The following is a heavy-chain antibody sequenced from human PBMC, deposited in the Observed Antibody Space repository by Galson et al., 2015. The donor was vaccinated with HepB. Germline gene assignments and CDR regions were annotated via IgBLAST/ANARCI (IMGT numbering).Heavy chain of an antibody. D-gene: IGHD3-3*01. CDR2: IKQDGSEK. J-gene: IGHJ4*02. CDR3: ARAHLEWLLYRPYYFDY. CDR1: GFTFSSYW. Sequence: SLRLSCAASGFTFSSYWMSWVRQAPGKGLEWVANIKQDGSEKYYVDSVKGRFTISRDNAKNSLYLQMNSLRAEDTAVYYCARAHLEWLLYRPYYFDYWGQGTLVTVSS. V-gene: IGHV3-7*03.